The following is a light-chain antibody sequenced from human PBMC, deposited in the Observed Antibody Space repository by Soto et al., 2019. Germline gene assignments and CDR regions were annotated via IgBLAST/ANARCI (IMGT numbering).Light chain of an antibody. J-gene: IGKJ2*01. CDR3: QQYDSSPYT. CDR1: QSISSTY. CDR2: AAS. V-gene: IGKV3-20*01. Sequence: EIVLTQSPGTLSLSPGERATLSCRASQSISSTYLSWYQQKPGQAPRLLIYAASSRETGIPDTFSGSGSGTDFTLIISRLEPEDFAVYYCQQYDSSPYTFGQGTKLEIK.